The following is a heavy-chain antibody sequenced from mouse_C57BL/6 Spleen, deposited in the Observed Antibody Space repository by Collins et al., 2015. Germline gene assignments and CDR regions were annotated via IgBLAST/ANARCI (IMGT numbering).Heavy chain of an antibody. D-gene: IGHD2-4*01. V-gene: IGHV3-6*02. CDR2: ISYDGTN. J-gene: IGHJ4*01. CDR3: ARGMITTAMDY. CDR1: GYSITSGYY. Sequence: DVQLQESGPGLVKPSQSLSLTCSVTGYSITSGYYWSWIRQFPGNKLEWMGYISYDGTNNYNPSLKNRVSITRDTSKNQFFLKLSSVTTEDTTTYYCARGMITTAMDYWGQGTSVTVSS.